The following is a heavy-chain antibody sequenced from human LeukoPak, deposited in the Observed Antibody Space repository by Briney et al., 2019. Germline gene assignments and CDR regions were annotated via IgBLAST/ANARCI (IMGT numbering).Heavy chain of an antibody. D-gene: IGHD3-22*01. Sequence: SVKVSCKASGGSFSNYASSWVRQAPGQGLEWMGGIIFGTVNYAQKFQGRVTITTDESTSTAYMELSSLRSEDTAVYYCARGYYDSSGYYSNAFNIWGQGTMVTVSS. CDR1: GGSFSNYA. CDR3: ARGYYDSSGYYSNAFNI. CDR2: IIFGTV. J-gene: IGHJ3*02. V-gene: IGHV1-69*05.